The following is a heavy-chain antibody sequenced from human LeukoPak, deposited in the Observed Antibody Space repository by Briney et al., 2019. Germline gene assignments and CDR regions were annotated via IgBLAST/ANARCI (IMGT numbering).Heavy chain of an antibody. V-gene: IGHV4-39*07. CDR3: ARVVSTTVVTGWSEPYYYYYMDV. D-gene: IGHD4-23*01. J-gene: IGHJ6*03. Sequence: PSETLSLTCSVSGGSISSSIYYWAWIRQPPGKGLEWIGSIYYSGSTYYNPSLKSRVTISVDTSKNQFSLKLSSVTAADTAVYYCARVVSTTVVTGWSEPYYYYYMDVWGKGTTVTVSS. CDR1: GGSISSSIYY. CDR2: IYYSGST.